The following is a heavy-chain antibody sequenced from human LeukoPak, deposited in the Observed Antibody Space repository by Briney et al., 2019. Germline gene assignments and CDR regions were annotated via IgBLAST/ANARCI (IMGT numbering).Heavy chain of an antibody. CDR1: GGSISSGGYY. Sequence: PSETPSLTCTVSGGSISSGGYYWSWIRQHPGKGLEWIGYIYYSGSTYYNPSLKSRVTISVDTSKNQFSLKLSSVTAADTAVYYCAREGEYYYGSGSYRDYWGQGTLVTVSS. J-gene: IGHJ4*02. CDR2: IYYSGST. V-gene: IGHV4-31*03. D-gene: IGHD3-10*01. CDR3: AREGEYYYGSGSYRDY.